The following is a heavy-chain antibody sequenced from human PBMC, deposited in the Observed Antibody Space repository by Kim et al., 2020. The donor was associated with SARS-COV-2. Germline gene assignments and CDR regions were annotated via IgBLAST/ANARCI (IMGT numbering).Heavy chain of an antibody. J-gene: IGHJ4*02. CDR3: ARKPAWEIDY. D-gene: IGHD1-26*01. CDR2: T. Sequence: TCYANSVKGRFSISRDTASNSLFLQMNSLRDVDTAIYSCARKPAWEIDYGGQGTLVTVSS. V-gene: IGHV3-48*02.